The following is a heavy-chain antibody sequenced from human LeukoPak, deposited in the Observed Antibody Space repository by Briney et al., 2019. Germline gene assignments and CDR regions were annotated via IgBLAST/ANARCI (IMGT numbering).Heavy chain of an antibody. Sequence: GGSLRLSCAASGFTFSSYWMHWVRQAPGKGLEWVANIKQDGSEKYYVGSVKGRFTISRDNAKNSLYLQMNSLRTEDTAVYYCARALYCQRVVVVNAKNYWYFDLWGRGTLVTVSS. CDR2: IKQDGSEK. CDR3: ARALYCQRVVVVNAKNYWYFDL. V-gene: IGHV3-7*01. D-gene: IGHD2-21*01. J-gene: IGHJ2*01. CDR1: GFTFSSYW.